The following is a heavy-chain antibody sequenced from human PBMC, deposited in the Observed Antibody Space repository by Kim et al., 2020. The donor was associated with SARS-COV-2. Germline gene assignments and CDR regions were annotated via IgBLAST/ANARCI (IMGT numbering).Heavy chain of an antibody. J-gene: IGHJ4*02. CDR3: ARAAYDFWSGYYNDY. Sequence: ASVKVSCKASGYTFTSYYMHWVRQAPGQGLEWMGMINPSGGSTSYAQKFQGRVTMTRDTSTSTVYMELSSLRSEDTAVYYCARAAYDFWSGYYNDYWGQGTLVTVSS. V-gene: IGHV1-46*01. D-gene: IGHD3-3*01. CDR2: INPSGGST. CDR1: GYTFTSYY.